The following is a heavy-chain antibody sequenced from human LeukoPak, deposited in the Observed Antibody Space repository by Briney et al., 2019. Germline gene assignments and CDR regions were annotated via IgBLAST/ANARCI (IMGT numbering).Heavy chain of an antibody. J-gene: IGHJ4*02. D-gene: IGHD3-10*01. CDR2: IYLDGSKI. CDR1: GFTLSSYA. Sequence: GGSLRLSCTASGFTLSSYAIHWVRQAPGKGLEWVSVIYLDGSKICYAGSVKGRFTLSRDNSKNTLYLQMNSLIVEDTAVYYCVRDDSGSVIRGVLHYWGQGALVTVSS. CDR3: VRDDSGSVIRGVLHY. V-gene: IGHV3-33*01.